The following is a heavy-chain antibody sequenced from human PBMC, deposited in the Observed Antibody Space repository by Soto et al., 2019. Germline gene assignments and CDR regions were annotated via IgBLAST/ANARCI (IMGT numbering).Heavy chain of an antibody. Sequence: QLVQSGLEVKKPGASVKVSCETSGYTFRDFGISWVRQAPGQGLEWVGWVNPYNGNTNTAQKFTNRGTFSTHTSTRKAFMELTSLRLDDTGIYSCARVDRSAWWAFDSWGQGTLVTVSS. CDR1: GYTFRDFG. J-gene: IGHJ4*02. D-gene: IGHD2-15*01. CDR2: VNPYNGNT. V-gene: IGHV1-18*04. CDR3: ARVDRSAWWAFDS.